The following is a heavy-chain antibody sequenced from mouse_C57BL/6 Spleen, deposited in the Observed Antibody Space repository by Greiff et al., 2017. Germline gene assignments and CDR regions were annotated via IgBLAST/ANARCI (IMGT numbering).Heavy chain of an antibody. Sequence: EVMLVESGGGLVQPKGSLKLSCAASGFSFNTYAMNWVRQAPGKGLEWVARIRSKSNNYATSYADSVKDRFTISRDDSESMLYLQMNNLKTEDTAMYYCVRQGAMDYWGQGTSVTVSS. V-gene: IGHV10-1*01. J-gene: IGHJ4*01. CDR2: IRSKSNNYAT. CDR3: VRQGAMDY. CDR1: GFSFNTYA.